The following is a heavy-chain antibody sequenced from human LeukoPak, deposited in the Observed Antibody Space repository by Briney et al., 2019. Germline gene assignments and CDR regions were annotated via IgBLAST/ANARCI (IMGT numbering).Heavy chain of an antibody. V-gene: IGHV4-61*01. CDR3: ARETAERYRGSYFDY. CDR2: VN. D-gene: IGHD1-26*01. Sequence: PSETLSLTCTVSGGSVSSGPYYWSWIRQPPGEGLEWIGWVNNYNVSLKSRVIISVDRSKNQFSLTFISVTAADTAVYFCARETAERYRGSYFDYWGQGALVTVSS. J-gene: IGHJ4*02. CDR1: GGSVSSGPYY.